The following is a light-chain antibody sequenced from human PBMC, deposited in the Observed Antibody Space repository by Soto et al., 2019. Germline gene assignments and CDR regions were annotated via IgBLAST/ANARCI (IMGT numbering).Light chain of an antibody. J-gene: IGKJ1*01. CDR3: MQALQTRT. V-gene: IGKV2-28*01. CDR2: LGS. CDR1: QSLLHSNGYNY. Sequence: VMTQSPLSLPVTPGEPASISCRSSQSLLHSNGYNYLDWYLQKPGQSPQLLIYLGSNRASGVPDRFSGSGSGTDFTLKISRVEAEDVGVYYCMQALQTRTFGQGTKVDIK.